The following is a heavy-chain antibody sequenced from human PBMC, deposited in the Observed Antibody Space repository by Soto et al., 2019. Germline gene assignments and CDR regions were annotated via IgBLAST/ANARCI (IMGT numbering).Heavy chain of an antibody. Sequence: VASVKVSCKASGYTFTGYYMHWVRQAPGQGLEWMGWINPNRGGTNYAQKFQGWVTMTRDTSISTAYMELSRLRSDDTAVYYCARGGPAPLLWFGEINNWFDPWGQGTLVTVSS. CDR2: INPNRGGT. CDR3: ARGGPAPLLWFGEINNWFDP. J-gene: IGHJ5*02. CDR1: GYTFTGYY. D-gene: IGHD3-10*01. V-gene: IGHV1-2*04.